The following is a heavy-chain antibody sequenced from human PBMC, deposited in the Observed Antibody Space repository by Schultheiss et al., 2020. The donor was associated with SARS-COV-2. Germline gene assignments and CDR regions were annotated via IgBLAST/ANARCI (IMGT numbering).Heavy chain of an antibody. V-gene: IGHV3-33*01. CDR3: ASLMVRGVPTLNLREPPFDY. Sequence: SLKISCAASGFTFSSYGMHWVRQAPGKGLEWVAVIWYDGSNKYYADSVKGRFTISRDNSKNTLYLQMNSLRAEDTAVYYCASLMVRGVPTLNLREPPFDYWGQGTLVTVAS. CDR2: IWYDGSNK. D-gene: IGHD3-10*01. CDR1: GFTFSSYG. J-gene: IGHJ4*02.